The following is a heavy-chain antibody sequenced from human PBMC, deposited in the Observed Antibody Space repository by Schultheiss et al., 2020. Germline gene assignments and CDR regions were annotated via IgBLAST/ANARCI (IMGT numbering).Heavy chain of an antibody. Sequence: SGPTLVKPTQTLTLTCTFSGFSLSPNAVGVGWIRQPPGKALEWLALIDWDDDKYYSTSLKTRLTISKDTSKNQVVLTMTNMDPVDTATYYCARTYYDFWSGYPKPSTGENYYYMDVWGKGTTVTVAS. D-gene: IGHD3-3*01. J-gene: IGHJ6*03. CDR2: IDWDDDK. V-gene: IGHV2-70*01. CDR3: ARTYYDFWSGYPKPSTGENYYYMDV. CDR1: GFSLSPNAVG.